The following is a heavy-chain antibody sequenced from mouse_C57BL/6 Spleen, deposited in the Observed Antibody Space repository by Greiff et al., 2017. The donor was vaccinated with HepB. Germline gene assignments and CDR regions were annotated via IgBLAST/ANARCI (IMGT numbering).Heavy chain of an antibody. D-gene: IGHD1-2*01. CDR2: IDPSDSYT. Sequence: QVQLKQPGAELVRPGTSVKLSCKASGYTFTSYWMHWVKQRPGQGLEWIGVIDPSDSYTNYNQKFKGKATLTVDTSSSTAYMQLSSLTSEDSAVYYCARDGPFDYWGQGTTLTVSS. J-gene: IGHJ2*01. V-gene: IGHV1-59*01. CDR1: GYTFTSYW. CDR3: ARDGPFDY.